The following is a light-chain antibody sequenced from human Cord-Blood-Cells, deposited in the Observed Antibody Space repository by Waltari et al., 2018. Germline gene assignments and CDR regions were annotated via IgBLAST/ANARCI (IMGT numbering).Light chain of an antibody. J-gene: IGLJ3*02. V-gene: IGLV3-10*01. CDR1: ALPKKY. CDR2: EDS. CDR3: YSTDSSGNHRV. Sequence: SYELTQPPSVSVSPGQTARITCSGAALPKKYAYWYQQKSGKAPVPVIYEDSKRPSGIPERVSCSSSGTMATLTIRGAQVEDEADYYCYSTDSSGNHRVFGGGTKLTVL.